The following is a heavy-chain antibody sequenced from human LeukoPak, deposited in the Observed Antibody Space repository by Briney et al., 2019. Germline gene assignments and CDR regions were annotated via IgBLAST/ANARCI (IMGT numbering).Heavy chain of an antibody. V-gene: IGHV4-34*01. Sequence: PSETLSLTCAVYGGSFSDYYWSWIRQPPGKGLEWIGEINHSGSTSYNPSLKSRVTISVDTSKNQFSLKLNSVTAADTAVYYCARDPYGSGSHYPNCFDPWVQGTLVTVSS. D-gene: IGHD3-10*01. J-gene: IGHJ5*02. CDR2: INHSGST. CDR1: GGSFSDYY. CDR3: ARDPYGSGSHYPNCFDP.